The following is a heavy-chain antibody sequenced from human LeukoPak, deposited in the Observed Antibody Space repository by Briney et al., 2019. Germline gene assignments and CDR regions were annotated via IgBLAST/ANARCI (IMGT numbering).Heavy chain of an antibody. J-gene: IGHJ5*02. CDR1: GFTFSSYS. Sequence: GGSLRLSCAASGFTFSSYSMNWVRQAPGKGLEWVSSISSSSSYIYYADSVKGRFTISRDNAKNSLYLQMNSLRADDTAVYYCARDGRGDYCSGGSCLMFDPWGQGTLVTVSS. CDR3: ARDGRGDYCSGGSCLMFDP. CDR2: ISSSSSYI. V-gene: IGHV3-21*01. D-gene: IGHD2-15*01.